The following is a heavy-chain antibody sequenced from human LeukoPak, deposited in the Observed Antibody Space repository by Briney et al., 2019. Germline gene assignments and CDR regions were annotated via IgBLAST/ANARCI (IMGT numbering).Heavy chain of an antibody. Sequence: SETLSLTCTVSGGSISSHYWSWIRQPPGKGLEWIGYIYYSGSTNYNPSLKSRVTISVDTSKNQFSLKLSPVTAADTAVYYCARVGGNSVDNFDYWGRGTLVTVSS. CDR3: ARVGGNSVDNFDY. V-gene: IGHV4-59*11. CDR1: GGSISSHY. J-gene: IGHJ4*02. CDR2: IYYSGST. D-gene: IGHD4-23*01.